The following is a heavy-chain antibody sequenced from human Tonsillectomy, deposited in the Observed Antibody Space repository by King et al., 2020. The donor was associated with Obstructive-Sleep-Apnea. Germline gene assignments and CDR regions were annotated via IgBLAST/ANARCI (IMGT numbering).Heavy chain of an antibody. J-gene: IGHJ4*02. Sequence: VQLVESGGGVVQPGRSLRLSCAASGFSFSSYGMHWVRQAPGKGLEWGAVIWYDGSNKYYADSVKGRFTISRDNSKNTLYLQMNSLRAEDTAVYFCAKSMGATNFYFDYWGQGTLVTVSS. CDR1: GFSFSSYG. CDR3: AKSMGATNFYFDY. D-gene: IGHD1-26*01. V-gene: IGHV3-33*06. CDR2: IWYDGSNK.